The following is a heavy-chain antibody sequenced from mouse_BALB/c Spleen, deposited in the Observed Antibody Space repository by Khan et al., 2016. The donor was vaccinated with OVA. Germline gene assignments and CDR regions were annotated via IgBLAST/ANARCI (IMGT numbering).Heavy chain of an antibody. V-gene: IGHV3-2*02. CDR3: ARGNYYGYYFDY. J-gene: IGHJ2*01. CDR1: GYSITNNYA. D-gene: IGHD1-1*01. Sequence: EVQLQQSGPGLVKPSQSLSLTCTVTGYSITNNYAWNWIRQFPGNKLEWMGYISYSGSTNYNPSLTSRISITRDTSKTPFFLQLNSVTTEDTATYYCARGNYYGYYFDYWGQGTTLTVSS. CDR2: ISYSGST.